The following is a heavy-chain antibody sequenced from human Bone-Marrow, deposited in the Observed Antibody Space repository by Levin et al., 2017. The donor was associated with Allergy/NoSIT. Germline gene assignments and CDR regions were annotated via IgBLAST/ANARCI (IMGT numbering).Heavy chain of an antibody. D-gene: IGHD2-2*01. J-gene: IGHJ4*02. V-gene: IGHV3-23*01. CDR3: AKDRGKGDIVVVPAASAH. CDR1: GFTFSSYA. CDR2: ISGSGGST. Sequence: PGGSLRLSCAASGFTFSSYAMSWVRQAPGKGLEWVSAISGSGGSTYYADSVKGRFTISRDNSKNTLYLQMNSLRAEDTAVYYCAKDRGKGDIVVVPAASAHWGQGTLVTVSS.